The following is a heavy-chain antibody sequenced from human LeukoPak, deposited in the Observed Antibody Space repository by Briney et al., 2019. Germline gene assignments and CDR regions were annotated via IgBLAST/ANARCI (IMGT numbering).Heavy chain of an antibody. D-gene: IGHD4-17*01. CDR3: AKDGNYGGNPDDAFDI. J-gene: IGHJ3*02. CDR1: GFTFSNYV. CDR2: ISGSGGNT. Sequence: GGSLRLSCAASGFTFSNYVMSWVRQAPGKGLEWVSVISGSGGNTYYADSVKGRFTISRDNSKNTLYVQMNSLRAEDTAVYYCAKDGNYGGNPDDAFDIWGQGTMVTVSS. V-gene: IGHV3-23*01.